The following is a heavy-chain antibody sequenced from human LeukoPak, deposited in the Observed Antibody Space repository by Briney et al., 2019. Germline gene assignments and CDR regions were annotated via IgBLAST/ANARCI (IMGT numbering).Heavy chain of an antibody. J-gene: IGHJ6*02. CDR1: GYSISSGYY. CDR2: IYHSGNT. Sequence: SETLSLTCTVSGYSISSGYYWGWIRQPPGKGLEWIGSIYHSGNTYYNPSLPSLKSRVTISVDTSKNQFSLKLSSVTAADTAVYYCARGVSPGNIGHYYYYGMDVWGQGTTVTVSS. D-gene: IGHD2/OR15-2a*01. V-gene: IGHV4-38-2*02. CDR3: ARGVSPGNIGHYYYYGMDV.